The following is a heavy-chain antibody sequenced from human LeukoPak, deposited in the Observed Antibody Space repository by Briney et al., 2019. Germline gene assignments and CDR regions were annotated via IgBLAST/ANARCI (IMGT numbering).Heavy chain of an antibody. CDR1: GGSISSRNW. CDR2: IYHSGST. Sequence: NASETLSLTCAVSGGSISSRNWWSWVRQPPGKGLEWIGEIYHSGSTNHNPSLKTRVTISVDKSKNQFSLKLSSVTAADTAVYYCARDLYSSRTNDAFVIWGQGTMVTVSS. CDR3: ARDLYSSRTNDAFVI. D-gene: IGHD6-13*01. J-gene: IGHJ3*02. V-gene: IGHV4-4*02.